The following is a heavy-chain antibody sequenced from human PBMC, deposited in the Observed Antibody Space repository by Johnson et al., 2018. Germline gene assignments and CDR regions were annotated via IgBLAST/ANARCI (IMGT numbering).Heavy chain of an antibody. CDR3: ARSPSYYDFWSGEYYYYMDV. Sequence: QVQLVQSGGGLVEPGGSLRLCCAASGFTFSGYYMSWIRQAPGQGLEWVSYISSSGRTIYYADSVKGRFTISRDNAKNSLYLQRNSLRAEDTAVYYCARSPSYYDFWSGEYYYYMDVWGKGTTVTVSS. J-gene: IGHJ6*03. CDR1: GFTFSGYY. D-gene: IGHD3-3*01. V-gene: IGHV3-11*04. CDR2: ISSSGRTI.